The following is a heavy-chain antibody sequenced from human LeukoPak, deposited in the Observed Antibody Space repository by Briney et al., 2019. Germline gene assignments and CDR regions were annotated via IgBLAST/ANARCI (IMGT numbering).Heavy chain of an antibody. CDR1: GGSINNHY. J-gene: IGHJ4*02. D-gene: IGHD5-24*01. CDR2: ISYSGST. CDR3: TRDRRDGYNYVDV. V-gene: IGHV4-59*11. Sequence: SETLSLTCTVSGGSINNHYWSWIRQPPGKGLEWIGFISYSGSTDYNPSLKSRVTMSVDTSKNQFSLKLKSVTPADTAIYYCTRDRRDGYNYVDVWGQGTLVTVSS.